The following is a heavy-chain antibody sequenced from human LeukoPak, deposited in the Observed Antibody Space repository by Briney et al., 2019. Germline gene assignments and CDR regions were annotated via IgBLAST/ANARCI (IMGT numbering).Heavy chain of an antibody. D-gene: IGHD2-2*01. CDR2: INPNSGGT. CDR3: ASKGDGFCSSSRCQGAFDY. Sequence: ASVKVSCKASGYTFTGYYMHWVRQAPGQGLEWMGWINPNSGGTNYAQKFQGRVTMTRDTSVSTAYMELSSLTSDDTTVYYCASKGDGFCSSSRCQGAFDYWGQGSMVTVSS. J-gene: IGHJ3*01. V-gene: IGHV1-2*02. CDR1: GYTFTGYY.